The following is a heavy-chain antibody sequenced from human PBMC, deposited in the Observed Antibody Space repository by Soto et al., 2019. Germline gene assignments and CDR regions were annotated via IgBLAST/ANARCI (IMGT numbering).Heavy chain of an antibody. CDR2: INGGNGDT. D-gene: IGHD3-3*01. Sequence: VQLVQSEAEVKKPGASVKVSCKASGYTLSSYGIHWVRQAPGQRLEWMGWINGGNGDTMYAQKFQDRGTMTRGTSANTAYMEVSSLASKDTAVYYCARGRSRFRAGDTSVNFFDYWGQGTLVTVSS. CDR3: ARGRSRFRAGDTSVNFFDY. CDR1: GYTLSSYG. J-gene: IGHJ4*02. V-gene: IGHV1-3*01.